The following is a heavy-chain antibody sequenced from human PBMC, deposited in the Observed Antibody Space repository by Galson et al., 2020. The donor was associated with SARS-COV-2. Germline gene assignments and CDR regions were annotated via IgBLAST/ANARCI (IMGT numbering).Heavy chain of an antibody. CDR2: IYTSGST. CDR1: GGSIRSGNYH. Sequence: SETLSLTCTVPGGSIRSGNYHWSRIRQHAGKGLERIGHIYTSGSTNYNPSLKSRVTISVDTSKNQFSLKLSSVTAADTAVYYCAGGYDSSDRPFDYWGQGTLVTVSS. D-gene: IGHD3-22*01. V-gene: IGHV4-61*09. CDR3: AGGYDSSDRPFDY. J-gene: IGHJ4*02.